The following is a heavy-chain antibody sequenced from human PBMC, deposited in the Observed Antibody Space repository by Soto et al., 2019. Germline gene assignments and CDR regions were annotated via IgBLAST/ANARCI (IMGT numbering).Heavy chain of an antibody. CDR1: GGSISSGGYS. D-gene: IGHD5-12*01. CDR3: AAGGGLPRYY. Sequence: QLQLQESGSGLVKPSQTLSLTCAVSGGSISSGGYSWSWIRQPPGKGLEWIGYIYHSGSTYYNPSLKSRVTISVDRSTNQFSLKLSSVTAADTAGYCGAAGGGLPRYYWGQGTLVTVPS. CDR2: IYHSGST. V-gene: IGHV4-30-2*01. J-gene: IGHJ4*02.